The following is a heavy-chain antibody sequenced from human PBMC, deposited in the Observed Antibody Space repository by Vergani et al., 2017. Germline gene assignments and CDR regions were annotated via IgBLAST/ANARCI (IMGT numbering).Heavy chain of an antibody. J-gene: IGHJ3*02. CDR1: GFTFSSYA. CDR3: AKGVRGVMGNDAFDI. CDR2: ISGSGGST. V-gene: IGHV3-23*01. D-gene: IGHD3-10*01. Sequence: EVQLLESGGGLVQPGGSLRLSCAASGFTFSSYAMNWVRQAPGKGLEWVSVISGSGGSTYYADSVKGRFTISRDNAKNSLYLQMNSLRAEDTALYYCAKGVRGVMGNDAFDIWGQGTMVTVSS.